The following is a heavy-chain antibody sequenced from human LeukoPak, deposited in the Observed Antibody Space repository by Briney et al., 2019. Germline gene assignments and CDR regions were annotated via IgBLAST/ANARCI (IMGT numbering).Heavy chain of an antibody. J-gene: IGHJ5*02. CDR1: GGSISTNS. CDR3: ARRGVEMAAIRPDNWLDP. D-gene: IGHD5-24*01. V-gene: IGHV4-59*08. Sequence: PSETLSLTCTVSGGSISTNSWNWIRQPPGQGLEWIGYIYNSGRADYNPSLKSRVTMSEDTSKNQFSLKLTSVTAADTAVYYCARRGVEMAAIRPDNWLDPWGQGTLVTVSS. CDR2: IYNSGRA.